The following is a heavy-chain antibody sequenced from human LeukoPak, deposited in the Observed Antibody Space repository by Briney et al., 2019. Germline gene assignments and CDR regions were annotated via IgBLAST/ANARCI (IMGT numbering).Heavy chain of an antibody. D-gene: IGHD6-13*01. CDR3: AKEAWSSSFQATPDY. J-gene: IGHJ4*02. V-gene: IGHV3-23*01. CDR1: GGSISSYY. CDR2: ISGSGGST. Sequence: ETLSLTCTVSGGSISSYYWSWVRQAPGKGLEWVSAISGSGGSTYYADSVKGRFTISRDNSKNTLYLQMNSLRAEDTAVYYCAKEAWSSSFQATPDYWGQGTLVTVSS.